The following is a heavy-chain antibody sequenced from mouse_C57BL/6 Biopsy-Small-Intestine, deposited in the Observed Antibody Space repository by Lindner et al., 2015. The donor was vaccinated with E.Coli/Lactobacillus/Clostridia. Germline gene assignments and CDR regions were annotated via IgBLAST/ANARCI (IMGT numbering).Heavy chain of an antibody. D-gene: IGHD2-3*01. V-gene: IGHV5-17*01. J-gene: IGHJ3*01. CDR1: GFTFSDYG. Sequence: VQLQESGGGLVKPGGSRKLSCSVSGFTFSDYGMHWVRQAPEKGLEWVAYISSGSSTIYYADTVKGRFTISRDNAKNTLFLQMTSLRSEDTAMYYCTRDGYYSAWFAYWGQGTLVTVSA. CDR2: ISSGSSTI. CDR3: TRDGYYSAWFAY.